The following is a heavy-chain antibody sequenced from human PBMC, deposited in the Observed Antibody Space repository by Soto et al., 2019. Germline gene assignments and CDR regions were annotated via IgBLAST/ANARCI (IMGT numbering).Heavy chain of an antibody. Sequence: HPGGSLRLSCAASGFTFSSYGMHWVRQAPGKGLEWVAVISYDGSNKYYADSVKGRFTISRDNSKNTLYLQMNSLRAEDTAVYYCAKDAWFGELPPTYYYYYGMDVWGQGTTVTVSS. J-gene: IGHJ6*02. CDR3: AKDAWFGELPPTYYYYYGMDV. D-gene: IGHD3-10*01. V-gene: IGHV3-30*18. CDR2: ISYDGSNK. CDR1: GFTFSSYG.